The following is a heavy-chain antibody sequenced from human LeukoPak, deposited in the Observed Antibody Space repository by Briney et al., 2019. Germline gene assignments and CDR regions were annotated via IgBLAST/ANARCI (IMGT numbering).Heavy chain of an antibody. Sequence: WETLSLTCSVSGVSISCYFGGWIRQPPGKGLGWIGYIYYSGSTNYNPSLKSRVTISVDTSKNQFSLKLRSVTAADTAVYYCARAGRYSSGWFFDYWGQGTLVTVSS. D-gene: IGHD6-19*01. J-gene: IGHJ4*02. CDR3: ARAGRYSSGWFFDY. V-gene: IGHV4-59*01. CDR1: GVSISCYF. CDR2: IYYSGST.